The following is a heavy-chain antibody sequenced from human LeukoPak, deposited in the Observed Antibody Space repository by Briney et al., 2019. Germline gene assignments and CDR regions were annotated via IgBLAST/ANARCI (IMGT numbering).Heavy chain of an antibody. V-gene: IGHV3-30-3*01. CDR3: ASLWELLDY. D-gene: IGHD1-26*01. CDR1: GFTISSYA. Sequence: GGSLRLSCAASGFTISSYAMHWVRQATGKGLEWVAVISYDGSNKYYADSVKGRFTISRDNSKNTLYLQMNSLRAEDTAVYYCASLWELLDYWGQGTLVTVSS. CDR2: ISYDGSNK. J-gene: IGHJ4*02.